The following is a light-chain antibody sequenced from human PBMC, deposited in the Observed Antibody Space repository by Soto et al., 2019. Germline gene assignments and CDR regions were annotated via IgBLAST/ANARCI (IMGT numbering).Light chain of an antibody. CDR1: QSVSIY. V-gene: IGKV3-20*01. J-gene: IGKJ1*01. Sequence: EIVLTQSPVTLSLSPGERATLSCRASQSVSIYLALYQQKPGQAPGLLIYGATNRATGIPDRFSGSGSGTDFSLTISRLEPEDFAVYYCQQYGSSLWTFGQGTKVDIK. CDR2: GAT. CDR3: QQYGSSLWT.